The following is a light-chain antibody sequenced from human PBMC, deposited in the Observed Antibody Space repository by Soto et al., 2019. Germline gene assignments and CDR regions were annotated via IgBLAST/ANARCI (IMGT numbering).Light chain of an antibody. CDR3: QQFNSYPLT. Sequence: DIQLTQSPSFLSASVGDRVTITCRASQGISSYLAWYQQKPGKAPNLLIYTASTLHSGVPSRFSGSGSGTEFTLTISSLQPEDFATYYCQQFNSYPLTFGGGTKVEIK. J-gene: IGKJ4*01. CDR2: TAS. V-gene: IGKV1-9*01. CDR1: QGISSY.